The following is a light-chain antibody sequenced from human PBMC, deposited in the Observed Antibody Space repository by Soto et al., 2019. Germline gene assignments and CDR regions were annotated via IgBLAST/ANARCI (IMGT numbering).Light chain of an antibody. J-gene: IGKJ1*01. CDR2: WAS. V-gene: IGKV4-1*01. CDR3: QQYYSSPQT. CDR1: QSVLYSSKNKNY. Sequence: DIVMTQSPDSLAVSLGERATINCKSSQSVLYSSKNKNYLAWYQQKPGQPPQLLTYWASTRESGVPDRFSGSGSGTDFTXTXSSLQXEDVAVYYCQQYYSSPQTFGQGTKVEIK.